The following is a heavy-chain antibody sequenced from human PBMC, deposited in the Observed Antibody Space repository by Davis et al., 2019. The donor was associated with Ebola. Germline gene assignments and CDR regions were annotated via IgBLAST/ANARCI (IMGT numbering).Heavy chain of an antibody. D-gene: IGHD4-17*01. Sequence: GESLKISCAASGFTFSSYAMSWVRQAPGKGLEWVAVISYDGSNKYYADSVKGRFTISRDNSKNTLYLQMNSLRVEDTAVYYCASSIIYGDFDYWGQGTLVTVSS. CDR3: ASSIIYGDFDY. CDR2: ISYDGSNK. CDR1: GFTFSSYA. V-gene: IGHV3-30-3*01. J-gene: IGHJ4*02.